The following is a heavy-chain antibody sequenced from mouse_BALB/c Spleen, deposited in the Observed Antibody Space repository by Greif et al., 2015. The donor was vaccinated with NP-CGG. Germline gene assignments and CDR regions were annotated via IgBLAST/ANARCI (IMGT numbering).Heavy chain of an antibody. CDR2: ILPGSGST. CDR1: GYTFSSYW. D-gene: IGHD2-1*01. V-gene: IGHV1-9*01. J-gene: IGHJ1*01. CDR3: ARGPYGNYEPYWYFDV. Sequence: QVQLQQPGAELMKPGASVKISCKATGYTFSSYWIEWVKQRPGHGLEWIGEILPGSGSTNYNEKFKGKATFTADTSSNTAYMQLSSLTSEDSAVYYCARGPYGNYEPYWYFDVWGAGTTVTVSS.